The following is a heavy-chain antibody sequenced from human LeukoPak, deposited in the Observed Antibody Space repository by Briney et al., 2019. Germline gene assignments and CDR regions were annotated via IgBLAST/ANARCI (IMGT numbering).Heavy chain of an antibody. CDR3: ARHQGGYCSSTSCYGNNWFDP. Sequence: SETLSLTCTVSGGSITSGTYFWSWIRQPAGKGLEWIGRIYSRGSTSYNPSLTSRVAISVDTSNNQFSLKLSSVTAADTAVYYCARHQGGYCSSTSCYGNNWFDPWGQGTLVTVSS. CDR2: IYSRGST. D-gene: IGHD2-2*03. J-gene: IGHJ5*02. V-gene: IGHV4-61*02. CDR1: GGSITSGTYF.